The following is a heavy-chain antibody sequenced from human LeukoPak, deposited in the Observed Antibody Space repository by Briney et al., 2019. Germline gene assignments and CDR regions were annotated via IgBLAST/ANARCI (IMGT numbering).Heavy chain of an antibody. D-gene: IGHD3-22*01. Sequence: PGGSLRLSCAASGFTFSSYAMSWVRQAPGKGLEWVSAIGGSGGSTYYADSVKGRFTISRDNSKNTLYLQMNSLRAEDTAVYYCAKSSSYDSSGYPDYWGQGTLVTVSS. V-gene: IGHV3-23*01. J-gene: IGHJ4*02. CDR2: IGGSGGST. CDR3: AKSSSYDSSGYPDY. CDR1: GFTFSSYA.